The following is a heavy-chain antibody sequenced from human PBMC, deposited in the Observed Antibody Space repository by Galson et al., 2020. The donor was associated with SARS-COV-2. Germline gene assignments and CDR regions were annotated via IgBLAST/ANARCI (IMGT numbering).Heavy chain of an antibody. D-gene: IGHD2-21*02. J-gene: IGHJ3*02. CDR1: GFTFSTYE. CDR3: ARDGCDADCYPNAFDT. CDR2: ISSSGSSI. V-gene: IGHV3-48*03. Sequence: TGGSLRLSCAASGFTFSTYEMNWVRQAPGKGLEWVSYISSSGSSISYADSVKGRFTISRDNAKNSLYLQMNSLRAEDTAVYYCARDGCDADCYPNAFDTWGQGTMVTVSS.